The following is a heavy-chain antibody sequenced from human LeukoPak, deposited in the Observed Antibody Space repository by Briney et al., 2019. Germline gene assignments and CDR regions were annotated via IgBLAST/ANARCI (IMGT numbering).Heavy chain of an antibody. Sequence: SETLSLTCAVYGGSVYGGSLSGYYWSWIRQPPGKGLEWIGEINHSGSTNYNPSLKSRVTISADTSKNQFSLELSSVTAADTAVYYCARQSYTVTHYYGMDVWGRGTTVTVSS. D-gene: IGHD4-17*01. CDR3: ARQSYTVTHYYGMDV. CDR1: GGSLSGYY. J-gene: IGHJ6*04. CDR2: INHSGST. V-gene: IGHV4-34*01.